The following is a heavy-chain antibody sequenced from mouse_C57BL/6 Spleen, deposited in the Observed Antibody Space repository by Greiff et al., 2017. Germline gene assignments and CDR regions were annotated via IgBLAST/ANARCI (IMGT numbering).Heavy chain of an antibody. CDR2: ISSGSSTI. CDR1: GFTFSDYG. Sequence: EVKLMESGGGLVKPGGSLKLSCAASGFTFSDYGMHWVRQAPEKGLEWVAYISSGSSTIYYADTVKGRFTISRDNAKNTLFLQMTSLRSEDTAMYYCARREYYSKGNFDYGGQGTTLTVSS. V-gene: IGHV5-17*01. J-gene: IGHJ2*01. CDR3: ARREYYSKGNFDY. D-gene: IGHD2-5*01.